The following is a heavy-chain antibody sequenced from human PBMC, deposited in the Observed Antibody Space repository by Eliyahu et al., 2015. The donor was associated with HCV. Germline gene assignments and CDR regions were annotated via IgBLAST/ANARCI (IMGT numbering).Heavy chain of an antibody. CDR1: GYSFTSYW. D-gene: IGHD3-10*01. Sequence: GESLKIACKGSGYSFTSYWIGWVRQMPGKGLEWMGIIYPGDSDTRYSPSFQGQVTISADKSISTAYLQWSSLKASDTAMYYCARPGAPPSRFGELLSAFDIWGQGTMVTVSS. CDR3: ARPGAPPSRFGELLSAFDI. CDR2: IYPGDSDT. V-gene: IGHV5-51*01. J-gene: IGHJ3*02.